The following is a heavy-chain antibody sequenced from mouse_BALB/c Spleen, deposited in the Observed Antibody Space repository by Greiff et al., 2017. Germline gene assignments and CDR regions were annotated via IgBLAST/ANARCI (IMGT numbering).Heavy chain of an antibody. CDR1: GFTFSSYA. D-gene: IGHD1-2*01. V-gene: IGHV5-9-4*01. Sequence: EVKLMESGGGLVKPGGSLKLSCAASGFTFSSYAMSWVRQSPEKRLEWVAEISSGGSYTYYPDTVTGRFTISRDNAKNTLYLEMSSLRSEDTAMYYCARGPSTATYYAMDYWGQGTSVTVSS. CDR2: ISSGGSYT. CDR3: ARGPSTATYYAMDY. J-gene: IGHJ4*01.